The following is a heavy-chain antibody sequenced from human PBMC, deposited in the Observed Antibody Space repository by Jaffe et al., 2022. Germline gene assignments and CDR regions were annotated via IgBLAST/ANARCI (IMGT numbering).Heavy chain of an antibody. CDR2: IKSKTDGGTT. CDR1: GFTFSNAW. D-gene: IGHD3-9*01. Sequence: EVQLVESGGGLVKPGGSLRLSCAASGFTFSNAWMSWVRQAPGKGLEWVGRIKSKTDGGTTDYAAPVKGRFTISRDDSKNTLYLQMNSLKTEDTAVYYCTTDPFKIVLRYFDWFGNDYWGQGTLVTVSS. V-gene: IGHV3-15*01. J-gene: IGHJ4*02. CDR3: TTDPFKIVLRYFDWFGNDY.